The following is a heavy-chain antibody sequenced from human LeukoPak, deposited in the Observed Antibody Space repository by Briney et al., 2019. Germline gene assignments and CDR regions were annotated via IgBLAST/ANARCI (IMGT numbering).Heavy chain of an antibody. CDR3: ARGEPGSWFDP. Sequence: SETLSLTCAVSGGSISSGDYYWSWIRQPPGKGLEWIGEINHSGSTNYNPSLKSRVTISVDTSKKQFSLNLSFVTAADTAVYYCARGEPGSWFDPWGQGTPATVSS. CDR2: INHSGST. CDR1: GGSISSGDYY. J-gene: IGHJ5*02. V-gene: IGHV4-34*01. D-gene: IGHD3-10*01.